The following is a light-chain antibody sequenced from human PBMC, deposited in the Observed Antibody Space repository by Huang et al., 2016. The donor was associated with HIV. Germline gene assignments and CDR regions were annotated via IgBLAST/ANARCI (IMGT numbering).Light chain of an antibody. J-gene: IGKJ1*01. CDR3: QQYNDWPWT. Sequence: EIVMTQSPATLSVSPGERATLSCRASQRVSNDLAWYQQEPGQGPRLLVYGAINRPTCLPVGFSGSGSGTEFTLTISSLQSEDFAVYYCQQYNDWPWTFGQGNKVEIK. CDR1: QRVSND. V-gene: IGKV3-15*01. CDR2: GAI.